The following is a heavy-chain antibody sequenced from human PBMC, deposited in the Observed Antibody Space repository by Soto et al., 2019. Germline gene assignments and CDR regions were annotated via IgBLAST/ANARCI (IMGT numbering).Heavy chain of an antibody. CDR3: ARAMSEEVLQLPNWFDP. J-gene: IGHJ5*02. Sequence: EVQLVESGGGLVQPGGSLRLSCAASGFTISSSYMSWVRQVPGKGLEWVSLIYSAGNTYYADSVRGRFTISRDNSKNTLYLQMNRLRAEDTAVYYCARAMSEEVLQLPNWFDPWGQGTLVTVSS. V-gene: IGHV3-66*01. CDR1: GFTISSSY. CDR2: IYSAGNT. D-gene: IGHD3-3*01.